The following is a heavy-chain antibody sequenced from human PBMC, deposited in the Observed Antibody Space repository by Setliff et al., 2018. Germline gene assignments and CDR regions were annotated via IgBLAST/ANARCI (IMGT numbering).Heavy chain of an antibody. CDR1: GYTLTELS. CDR2: FDPEDGET. D-gene: IGHD5-12*01. Sequence: ASVKVSCKVSGYTLTELSMHWVRQAPGKGLEWMGGFDPEDGETIYAQKFQGRVTMTEDTSTDTAYMELGSLRSEDTAVYFCARLGDDSYNSGYLYYFDFWGHGALVTVSS. V-gene: IGHV1-24*01. J-gene: IGHJ4*01. CDR3: ARLGDDSYNSGYLYYFDF.